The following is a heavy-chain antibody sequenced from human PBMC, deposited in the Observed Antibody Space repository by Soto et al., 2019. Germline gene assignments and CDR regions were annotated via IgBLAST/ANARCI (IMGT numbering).Heavy chain of an antibody. Sequence: EVQLVQSGAEVKKPGESLQISCKGSGYSFTSYWIGWVRQMPGKGLEWMGIIYPGDSDTRYSPSFQGQVTISADKSISTAYLQWSSLKASDTAMYYCARSLYCSGGSCYAYFDYWGQGTLVTVSS. V-gene: IGHV5-51*03. CDR2: IYPGDSDT. D-gene: IGHD2-15*01. CDR1: GYSFTSYW. J-gene: IGHJ4*02. CDR3: ARSLYCSGGSCYAYFDY.